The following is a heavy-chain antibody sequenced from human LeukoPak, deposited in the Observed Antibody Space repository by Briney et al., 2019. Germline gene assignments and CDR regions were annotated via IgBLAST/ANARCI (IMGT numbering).Heavy chain of an antibody. CDR3: AKESGSYYYFDY. D-gene: IGHD1-26*01. CDR1: GFTFDDYA. CDR2: ISGDGSST. Sequence: GGSPRLSCAASGFTFDDYAMHWVRQAPGKGLEWVSLISGDGSSTYYADSVKGRFTISRDNSKNSLYLQMNSLRTEDTALYYCAKESGSYYYFDYWGQGTLVTVSS. J-gene: IGHJ4*02. V-gene: IGHV3-43*02.